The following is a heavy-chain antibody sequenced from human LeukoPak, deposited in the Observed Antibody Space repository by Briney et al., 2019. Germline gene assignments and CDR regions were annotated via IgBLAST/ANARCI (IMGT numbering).Heavy chain of an antibody. Sequence: PSETLSLNCTVSGDSINVYYWSWIRQPPGKGLEWIGYIFTSGTTNYNPSLKSRVTISVDTSKNQFSLKLSSVTAADTAVYYCARGQWLDPSYFDYWGQGTLVTVSS. D-gene: IGHD6-19*01. CDR2: IFTSGTT. CDR1: GDSINVYY. V-gene: IGHV4-4*09. CDR3: ARGQWLDPSYFDY. J-gene: IGHJ4*02.